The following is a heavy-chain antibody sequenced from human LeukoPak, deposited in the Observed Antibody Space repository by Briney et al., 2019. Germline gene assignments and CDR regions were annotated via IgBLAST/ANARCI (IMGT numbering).Heavy chain of an antibody. J-gene: IGHJ4*02. CDR1: GFTFSSYW. CDR2: INQDGGEK. CDR3: ATGRSCTTCYLPDY. Sequence: PGGSLRLSCAASGFTFSSYWMSWVRQAPGKGLEWVANINQDGGEKYYVDSGKGRFTISRDNAENSPYLQMNSLRAEDTAVYHCATGRSCTTCYLPDYWGQGTLVTVSS. V-gene: IGHV3-7*01. D-gene: IGHD2-2*01.